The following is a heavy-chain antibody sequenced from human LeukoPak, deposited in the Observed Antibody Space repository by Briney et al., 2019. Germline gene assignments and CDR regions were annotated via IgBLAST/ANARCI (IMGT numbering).Heavy chain of an antibody. CDR1: GFTFSSYW. V-gene: IGHV3-74*01. D-gene: IGHD4-17*01. Sequence: PGGSLRLSCAASGFTFSSYWMHWVRQAPGKGLLWVSRINSDGSSTSYADSVKGRFTISRDNAKNTLYLQMNSLRAEDTAVYYCARDHGDYLDYWGQGTLVTVSS. J-gene: IGHJ4*02. CDR2: INSDGSST. CDR3: ARDHGDYLDY.